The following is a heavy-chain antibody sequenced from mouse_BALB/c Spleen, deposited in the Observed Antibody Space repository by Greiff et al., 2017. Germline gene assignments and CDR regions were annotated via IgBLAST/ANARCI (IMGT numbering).Heavy chain of an antibody. V-gene: IGHV5-9-4*01. CDR2: ISSGGSYT. D-gene: IGHD1-1*01. Sequence: EVTLMESGGGLVKPGGSLKLSCAASGFTFSSYAMSWVRQSPEKRLEWVAEISSGGSYTYYPDTVTGRFTISRDNAKNTLYLEMSSLRSEDTAMYYCARYYGSSYYYAMDYWGQGTSVTVSS. CDR1: GFTFSSYA. J-gene: IGHJ4*01. CDR3: ARYYGSSYYYAMDY.